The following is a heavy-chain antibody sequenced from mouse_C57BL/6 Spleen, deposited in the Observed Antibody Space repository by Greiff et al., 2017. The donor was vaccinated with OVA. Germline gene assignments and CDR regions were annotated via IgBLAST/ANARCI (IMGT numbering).Heavy chain of an antibody. V-gene: IGHV1-59*01. CDR2: IDPSDSYT. D-gene: IGHD1-1*01. Sequence: QVQLQQPGAELVRPGPSVKLSCKASGYTFTSYWMHWVKQRPGQGLEWIGVIDPSDSYTNYNQKFKGKATLTVDTSSSTAYMQLSSLTSEDSAVYYCARSVLNYFDYWGQGTTLTVSS. CDR3: ARSVLNYFDY. CDR1: GYTFTSYW. J-gene: IGHJ2*01.